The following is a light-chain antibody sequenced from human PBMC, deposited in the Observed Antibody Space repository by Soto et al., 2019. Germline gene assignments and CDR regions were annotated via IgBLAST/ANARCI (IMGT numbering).Light chain of an antibody. J-gene: IGLJ2*01. CDR3: LLSYSATVV. CDR2: ATT. V-gene: IGLV7-46*01. Sequence: QAVVTQEPSLTVSPGGTVTLTCASSTGPVTSGHSPYWLQQKAGQAPRTLIYATTNKHSWTPARFSGSLLVGKAVLTLSGAQPDDEAAYYCLLSYSATVVFGGGTKLTVL. CDR1: TGPVTSGHS.